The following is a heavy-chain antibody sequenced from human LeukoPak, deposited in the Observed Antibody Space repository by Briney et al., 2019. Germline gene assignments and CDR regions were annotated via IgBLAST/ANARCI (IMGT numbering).Heavy chain of an antibody. Sequence: GGSLRLSCAASGFIFSGSTVHWVRQPSGKGLEWVGHISSKVNRYATAYAASERGRFTISREDSKNTVYLKIHSVRTEDTAVYYCCTRGGRGDIVEVSLDYWGQGTLVTVSS. D-gene: IGHD2-2*01. CDR3: CTRGGRGDIVEVSLDY. CDR1: GFIFSGST. V-gene: IGHV3-73*01. CDR2: ISSKVNRYAT. J-gene: IGHJ4*02.